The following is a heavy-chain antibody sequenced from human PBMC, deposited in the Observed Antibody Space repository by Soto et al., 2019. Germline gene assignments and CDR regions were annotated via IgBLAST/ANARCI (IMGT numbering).Heavy chain of an antibody. CDR3: AREYYGSGSYYSTLDAFDI. D-gene: IGHD3-10*01. J-gene: IGHJ3*02. V-gene: IGHV3-21*01. CDR1: GXTFSSYS. Sequence: GSLRLSSAASGXTFSSYSINWVRQAPGKGLEWVSSISSSSSYIYYADSVKGRFTISRDNAKNSLYLQMNSLRAEDTAVYYCAREYYGSGSYYSTLDAFDIWGQGTRVTVSS. CDR2: ISSSSSYI.